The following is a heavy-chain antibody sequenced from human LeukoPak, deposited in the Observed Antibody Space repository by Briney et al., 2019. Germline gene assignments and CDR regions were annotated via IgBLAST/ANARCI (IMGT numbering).Heavy chain of an antibody. J-gene: IGHJ4*02. D-gene: IGHD4-17*01. CDR1: GFTFNLAW. CDR2: IKNKIDGGTT. Sequence: GGSLRLSCAASGFTFNLAWINWVRQAPGKGLEWVGRIKNKIDGGTTDYAAPVKGRFTISRDDSKNTVYLQMNSLKSEDTALYYCNTDGDYGDYVDSWGQGTLVTVS. V-gene: IGHV3-15*07. CDR3: NTDGDYGDYVDS.